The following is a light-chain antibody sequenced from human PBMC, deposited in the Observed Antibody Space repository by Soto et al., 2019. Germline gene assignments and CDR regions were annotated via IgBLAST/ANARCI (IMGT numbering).Light chain of an antibody. J-gene: IGKJ1*01. Sequence: EVVMTQSPATLSVSPGESAILSCMASQSVSNRLAWYQQRPGQAPRLLMYGVSTRAAGVPARFSGSGFGTRFTLTINSLQSDDCAVYYCQKYASGPQTFGQGTKVEIK. V-gene: IGKV3-15*01. CDR3: QKYASGPQT. CDR2: GVS. CDR1: QSVSNR.